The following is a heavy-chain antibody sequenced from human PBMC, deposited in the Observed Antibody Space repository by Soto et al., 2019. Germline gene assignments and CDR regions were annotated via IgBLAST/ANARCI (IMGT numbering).Heavy chain of an antibody. J-gene: IGHJ4*02. CDR1: GGYFSGHD. CDR3: ARGHLPGGNTFYFDY. D-gene: IGHD2-15*01. V-gene: IGHV4-34*01. Sequence: SETMSLTCAVDGGYFSGHDWSWIRQQPGKGLEWIGENNHSGRSSYNPSLKSRVTISVDTSKNQFSLKLRSVTAADTAVYYCARGHLPGGNTFYFDYWDQGTLVTVSS. CDR2: NNHSGRS.